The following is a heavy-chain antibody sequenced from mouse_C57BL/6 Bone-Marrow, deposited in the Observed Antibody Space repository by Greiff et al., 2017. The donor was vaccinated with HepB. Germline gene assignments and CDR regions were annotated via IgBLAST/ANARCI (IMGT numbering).Heavy chain of an antibody. D-gene: IGHD1-1*02. CDR3: ASLGGAY. CDR1: GYAFSSSW. J-gene: IGHJ3*01. Sequence: QVQLKESGPELVKPGASVKISCKASGYAFSSSWMNWVKQRPGKGLEWIGRIYPGDGDTNYNGKFKGKATLTADKSSSTAYMQLSSLTSEDSAVYFCASLGGAYWGQGTLVTVSA. V-gene: IGHV1-82*01. CDR2: IYPGDGDT.